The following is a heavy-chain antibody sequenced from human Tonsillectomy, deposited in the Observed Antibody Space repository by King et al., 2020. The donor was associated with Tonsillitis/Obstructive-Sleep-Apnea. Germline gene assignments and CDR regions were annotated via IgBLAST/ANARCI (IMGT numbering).Heavy chain of an antibody. J-gene: IGHJ4*02. CDR1: GFTFGDHA. V-gene: IGHV3-49*05. D-gene: IGHD1-26*01. CDR3: TRGLYRGRYLFDY. CDR2: IRSQAYGGTT. Sequence: VQLVESGGGFVKPGRSLRLSCSASGFTFGDHALSWFRQAPGKGLEWVGFIRSQAYGGTTEYAAFVNGRFTISRDDSKSIAYLQMDSLKTEDTAVYYCTRGLYRGRYLFDYWGQGTLVTVSS.